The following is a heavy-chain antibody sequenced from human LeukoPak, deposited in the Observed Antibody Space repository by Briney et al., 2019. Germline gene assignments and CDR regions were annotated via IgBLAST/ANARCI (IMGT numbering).Heavy chain of an antibody. V-gene: IGHV2-5*02. CDR1: GFSLPPSGVG. J-gene: IGHJ4*02. Sequence: ESGPTLANLTQTLTLTCTFSGFSLPPSGVGVGWIRQPPGKALEWLALIYWGDDKPNSPCLKSRHTITKNTSKNQVILTLTNMDPVKTATYYGAHSAGAYSSRGYTPFDYWGQGTLVTVSS. D-gene: IGHD6-13*01. CDR3: AHSAGAYSSRGYTPFDY. CDR2: IYWGDDK.